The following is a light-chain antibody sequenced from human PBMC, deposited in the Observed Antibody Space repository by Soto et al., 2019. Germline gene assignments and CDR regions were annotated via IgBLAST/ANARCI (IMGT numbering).Light chain of an antibody. CDR3: RQGYSPHRT. CDR2: GAS. Sequence: DIQMTQSPSSLSASVADRVTITCRTSQNILNFLHWYQQKPGKAPKLLIQGASTLRSGVPSRFRGSGSEKDFTLTISSLQPEDFATDYCRQGYSPHRTFGQGTKVEVK. J-gene: IGKJ1*01. CDR1: QNILNF. V-gene: IGKV1-39*01.